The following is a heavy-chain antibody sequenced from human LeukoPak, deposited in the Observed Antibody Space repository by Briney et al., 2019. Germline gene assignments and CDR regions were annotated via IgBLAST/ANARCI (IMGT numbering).Heavy chain of an antibody. D-gene: IGHD2-15*01. CDR1: GFTFSSYW. Sequence: GGSLRLSCVVSGFTFSSYWMHWVRQAPGKGLVWVSRINNDGSNTNYADSVKGRFTISRDNAKKTLYLQMNSLRAEDTAVYHCVRRAYCSGGSCYSDYWGQGTLVTVSS. J-gene: IGHJ4*02. V-gene: IGHV3-74*01. CDR2: INNDGSNT. CDR3: VRRAYCSGGSCYSDY.